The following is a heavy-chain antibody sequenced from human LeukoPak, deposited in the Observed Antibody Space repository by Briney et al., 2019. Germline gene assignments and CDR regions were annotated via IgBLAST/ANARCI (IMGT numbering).Heavy chain of an antibody. CDR1: GFTFSSYS. D-gene: IGHD3-10*01. Sequence: GGSLRLSCAASGFTFSSYSMTWVRQAPGKGLEWVSYISTGSSTIYYADSVKGRFTISRDNAKNSLYLQLNSLRDEVTAVYYCARTVYGSGSYFSDYWGQGTLVTVSS. CDR3: ARTVYGSGSYFSDY. J-gene: IGHJ4*02. V-gene: IGHV3-48*02. CDR2: ISTGSSTI.